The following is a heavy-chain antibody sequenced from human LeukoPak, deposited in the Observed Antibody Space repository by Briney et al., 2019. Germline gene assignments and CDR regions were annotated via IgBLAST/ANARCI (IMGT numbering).Heavy chain of an antibody. J-gene: IGHJ4*02. CDR1: GFTFSSYW. Sequence: GGSLRLSCAASGFTFSSYWMTWVRQVPGKGLEWVANIRQDGNEQYYMDSVKGRFTISRDNAKNSLFLQMNSLRAEDTAVYYCARAPYSGGWYLMYWGQGTLVTVHS. CDR2: IRQDGNEQ. V-gene: IGHV3-7*01. CDR3: ARAPYSGGWYLMY. D-gene: IGHD6-19*01.